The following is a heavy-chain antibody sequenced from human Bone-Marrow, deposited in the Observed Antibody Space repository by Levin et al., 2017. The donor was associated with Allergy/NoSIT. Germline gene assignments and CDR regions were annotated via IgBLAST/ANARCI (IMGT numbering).Heavy chain of an antibody. CDR3: ARIYDSTGYYSGLDGTFDV. J-gene: IGHJ3*01. V-gene: IGHV3-7*01. CDR1: AFTFDAYW. Sequence: QAGGSLRLSCAASAFTFDAYWMTWVRQAPGKGLEWVASIHLDGSEKYYVDSVKGRFTISRDNAKNSLSLQMNSLRAEDTAVYYCARIYDSTGYYSGLDGTFDVWGRGTMVTVSA. CDR2: IHLDGSEK. D-gene: IGHD3-22*01.